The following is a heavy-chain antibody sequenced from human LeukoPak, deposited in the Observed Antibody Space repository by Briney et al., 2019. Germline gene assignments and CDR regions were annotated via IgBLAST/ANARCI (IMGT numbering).Heavy chain of an antibody. CDR1: GFTFSSYG. CDR3: ASLPAAADLL. Sequence: PGGSLRLSCAASGFTFSSYGMHWVRQAPGKGLEWVAVISYDGSNKYYAGSVKGRFTISRDNSKNTLYLQMNSLRAEDTAVYYCASLPAAADLLWGQGTLVTVSS. D-gene: IGHD6-13*01. CDR2: ISYDGSNK. J-gene: IGHJ4*02. V-gene: IGHV3-30*01.